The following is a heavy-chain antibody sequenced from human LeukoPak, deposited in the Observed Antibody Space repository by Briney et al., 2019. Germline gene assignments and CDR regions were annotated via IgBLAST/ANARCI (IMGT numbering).Heavy chain of an antibody. J-gene: IGHJ5*01. D-gene: IGHD3-22*01. Sequence: GGSLRLSCAASGFTFSSYDMHWVRQVTGKGLEWVSAIGTAGDTYYPGSVKGRFTISRENAKNSLYLRMNSLRAGDTAVYYCARGRSRYYDSSGNWFDPWGQGTLVTVSS. CDR3: ARGRSRYYDSSGNWFDP. CDR2: IGTAGDT. V-gene: IGHV3-13*01. CDR1: GFTFSSYD.